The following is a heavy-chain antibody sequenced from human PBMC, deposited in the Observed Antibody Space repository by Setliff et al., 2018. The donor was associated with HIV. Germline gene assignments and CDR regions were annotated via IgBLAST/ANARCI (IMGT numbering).Heavy chain of an antibody. Sequence: PGGSLRLSCAASGFTFSTYWMSWVRQAPGKGLEWVANIKQDGNEKYYVGSVKGRFTISRDNAKKNQVVLTMTNMDPVDTATYYCAHRRKPQRADWFPDNWGQGTLVTVSS. CDR3: AHRRKPQRADWFPDN. J-gene: IGHJ4*02. D-gene: IGHD3-10*01. CDR2: IKQDGNEK. V-gene: IGHV3-7*03. CDR1: GFTFSTYW.